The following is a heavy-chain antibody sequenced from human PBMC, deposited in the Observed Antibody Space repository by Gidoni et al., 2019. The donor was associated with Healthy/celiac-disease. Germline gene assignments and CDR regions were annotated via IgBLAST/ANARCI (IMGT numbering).Heavy chain of an antibody. CDR3: AKVDTSRGVVTAPRAFDI. D-gene: IGHD2-21*02. CDR2: ISYDGSNK. Sequence: QVQLVESGGGVVQPGRSLRLSCAASGFTFSSYGMHWVRQAPGKGLEWVAVISYDGSNKYYADSVKGRFTISRDNSKNTLYLQMNSLRAEDTAVYYCAKVDTSRGVVTAPRAFDIWGQGTMVTVSS. CDR1: GFTFSSYG. V-gene: IGHV3-30*18. J-gene: IGHJ3*02.